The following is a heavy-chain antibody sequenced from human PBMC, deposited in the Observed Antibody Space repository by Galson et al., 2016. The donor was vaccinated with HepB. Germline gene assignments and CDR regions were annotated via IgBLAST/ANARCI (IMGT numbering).Heavy chain of an antibody. CDR3: AKDRTYFYQSASFYGMDV. J-gene: IGHJ6*02. V-gene: IGHV3-21*01. CDR2: LAPDDSET. D-gene: IGHD2/OR15-2a*01. CDR1: GFTSSSLG. Sequence: SLRLSCAASGFTSSSLGMHWVRQAPGGGSEWLSSLAPDDSETNYADSVKGRFTISRDNAKNSLYLEMSSLSAEDTAVYYCAKDRTYFYQSASFYGMDVWGQGTTVTVSS.